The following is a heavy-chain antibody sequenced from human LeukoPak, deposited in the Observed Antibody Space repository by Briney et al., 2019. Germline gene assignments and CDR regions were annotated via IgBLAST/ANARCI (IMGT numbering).Heavy chain of an antibody. V-gene: IGHV4-4*02. Sequence: SETLSLTCAVSGGSISSSNWWSWVRQPPGKGLEWIGEIYHSGSTNYNPSLKSRVTISVDKSKNQFSLKLSSVTAADTAVYYCARGLPVYVEQQTRDRWFDPWGQGTLVTVSS. CDR1: GGSISSSNW. J-gene: IGHJ5*02. CDR2: IYHSGST. CDR3: ARGLPVYVEQQTRDRWFDP. D-gene: IGHD6-13*01.